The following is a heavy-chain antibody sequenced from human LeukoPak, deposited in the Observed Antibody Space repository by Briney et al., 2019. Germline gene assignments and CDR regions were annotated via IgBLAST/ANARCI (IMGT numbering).Heavy chain of an antibody. CDR3: ARDRGDLDY. CDR1: GGSISSYY. D-gene: IGHD3-3*01. V-gene: IGHV4-4*07. J-gene: IGHJ4*02. CDR2: IYTSGST. Sequence: ASETLSLTCTVSGGSISSYYWSWIRQPAGKGLGWIGRIYTSGSTNYNPSLKSRVIMSVATSKNQFSLKLSSVTAADTAVYYCARDRGDLDYWGQGTLVTVSS.